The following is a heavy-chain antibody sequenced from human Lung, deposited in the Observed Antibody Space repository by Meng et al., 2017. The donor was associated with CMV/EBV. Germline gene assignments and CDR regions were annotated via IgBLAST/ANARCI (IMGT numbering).Heavy chain of an antibody. J-gene: IGHJ5*02. CDR3: ARGVRQWLARSWFDP. CDR1: GYTFTGYY. D-gene: IGHD6-19*01. Sequence: ASVKVSXKASGYTFTGYYMHWVRQAPGQGLEWMGWINPNSGGTNYAQKFQGRVTMTRDTSISTAYMELSRLRSDDTAVYYCARGVRQWLARSWFDPWGQGXLVTVSS. V-gene: IGHV1-2*02. CDR2: INPNSGGT.